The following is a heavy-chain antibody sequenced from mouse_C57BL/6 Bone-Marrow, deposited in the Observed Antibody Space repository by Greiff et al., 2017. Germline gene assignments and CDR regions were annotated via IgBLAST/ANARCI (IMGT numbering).Heavy chain of an antibody. V-gene: IGHV14-1*01. D-gene: IGHD4-1*01. CDR3: TTDWDGDAWFAY. J-gene: IGHJ3*01. Sequence: EVQLQQSGAELVRPGASVKLSCTASGFNIKDYYMHWVKQRPELGLEWIGRIDPEDGDTEYAPKFQGKATMTADTSSNTAYLQLSSLTSEDTAVYYCTTDWDGDAWFAYWGQGTLVTVSA. CDR1: GFNIKDYY. CDR2: IDPEDGDT.